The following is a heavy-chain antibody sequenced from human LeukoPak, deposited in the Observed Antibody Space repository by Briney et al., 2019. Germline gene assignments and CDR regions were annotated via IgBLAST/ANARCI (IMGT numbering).Heavy chain of an antibody. CDR1: GYVFTDFY. CDR2: INPNSGGT. V-gene: IGHV1-2*02. CDR3: ARADLDYYYYMDV. Sequence: ASVKVSCKASGYVFTDFYIHWVRQAPGQALEWMGWINPNSGGTNYAQKFQGRVTMTRDTSISTAYMELSRLRSDDTAVYYCARADLDYYYYMDVWGKGTTVTVSS. J-gene: IGHJ6*03.